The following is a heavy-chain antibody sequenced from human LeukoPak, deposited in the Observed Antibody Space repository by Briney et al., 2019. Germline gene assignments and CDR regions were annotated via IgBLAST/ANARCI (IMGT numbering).Heavy chain of an antibody. CDR3: AKEGVLGATMTNNWFDP. D-gene: IGHD1-26*01. CDR2: ISTYNGNT. Sequence: ASVKVSCKASGYTFTSHGISWVRQAPGQGLEWMGWISTYNGNTNYAQKLQGRVSMTTDTSTSTAYMDLRSLRSDDTAVYYCAKEGVLGATMTNNWFDPWGQGTLVTVSS. CDR1: GYTFTSHG. J-gene: IGHJ5*02. V-gene: IGHV1-18*01.